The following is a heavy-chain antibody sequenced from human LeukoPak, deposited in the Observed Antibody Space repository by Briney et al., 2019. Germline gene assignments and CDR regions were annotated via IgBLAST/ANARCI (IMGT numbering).Heavy chain of an antibody. CDR1: GGSISSYY. CDR3: ARNGGYSYGYIYYFDY. J-gene: IGHJ4*02. V-gene: IGHV4-59*01. Sequence: PSETLSLTCTVSGGSISSYYWSWIRQPPGKGLEWIGYIYYSGSTNYNPSLKSRVTISVDTSKNQFSLKLSSVTAAGTAVYYCARNGGYSYGYIYYFDYWGQGTLVTVSS. CDR2: IYYSGST. D-gene: IGHD5-18*01.